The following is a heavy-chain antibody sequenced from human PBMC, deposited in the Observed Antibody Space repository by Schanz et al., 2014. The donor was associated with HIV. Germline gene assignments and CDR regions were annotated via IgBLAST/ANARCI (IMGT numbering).Heavy chain of an antibody. Sequence: QVHLVQSGAEVKKPGASVKVSCKASGYTFSGYYIHWVRQAPGQGLEWMGWMNPNSGVTEDAQKFQGRVTMTRDTSISTAYMEVSRLRSDDTAIYFCARNRYNLLPFDFWGQGTLVTVSS. D-gene: IGHD2-2*01. J-gene: IGHJ4*02. CDR2: MNPNSGVT. CDR1: GYTFSGYY. V-gene: IGHV1-2*02. CDR3: ARNRYNLLPFDF.